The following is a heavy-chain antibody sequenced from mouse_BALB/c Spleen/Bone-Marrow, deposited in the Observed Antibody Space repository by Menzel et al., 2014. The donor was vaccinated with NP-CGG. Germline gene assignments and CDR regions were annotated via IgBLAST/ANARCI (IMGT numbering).Heavy chain of an antibody. Sequence: QVQLQQSGAELVKPGAPVKLSCNASGYTFTSYWMNWVKQRPGRGLEWIGRIDPSDSETHYNQKFKDKATLTVDKSSSTAYIQLSSLTSEDSAVYYCARNWVYFDYWGQGTTLTVSS. CDR1: GYTFTSYW. J-gene: IGHJ2*01. CDR2: IDPSDSET. D-gene: IGHD4-1*01. CDR3: ARNWVYFDY. V-gene: IGHV1-69*02.